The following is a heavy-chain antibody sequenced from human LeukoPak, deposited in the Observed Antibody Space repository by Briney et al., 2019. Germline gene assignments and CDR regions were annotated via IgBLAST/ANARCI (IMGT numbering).Heavy chain of an antibody. CDR2: INHSGST. V-gene: IGHV4-34*01. D-gene: IGHD2-15*01. Sequence: SETLSLTCAVYGGSFSGYYWSWIRQPPGKGLEWIGEINHSGSTNYNPSLKSRVTISVDTSKNQFSLKLSSVTAADTAVYYCARRRVVVAAGHWFDPWGQGTLVTVSS. J-gene: IGHJ5*02. CDR1: GGSFSGYY. CDR3: ARRRVVVAAGHWFDP.